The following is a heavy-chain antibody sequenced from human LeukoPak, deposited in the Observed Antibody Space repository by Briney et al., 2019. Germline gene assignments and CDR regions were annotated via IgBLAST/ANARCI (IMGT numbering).Heavy chain of an antibody. J-gene: IGHJ6*03. CDR3: ARGGAYDFWSGSYYYYYMDV. Sequence: PSETLSLTCTVSGGSISSYYWSWIRQPPGKGLEWIGYIYYSGSTNYNPSLKSRVTISVDTSKNQFSLKLSSVTAADTAVYYCARGGAYDFWSGSYYYYYMDVWGKGTTVTASS. V-gene: IGHV4-59*01. CDR2: IYYSGST. D-gene: IGHD3-3*01. CDR1: GGSISSYY.